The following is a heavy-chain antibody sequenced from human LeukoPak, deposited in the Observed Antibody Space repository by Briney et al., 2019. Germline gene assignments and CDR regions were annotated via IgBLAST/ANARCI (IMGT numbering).Heavy chain of an antibody. Sequence: GASVKVSLKASGGTFNSYAISWVRQAPGQGLEWMGRIIPILGIANYAQKFQGRVTITADKSTSTAYMELSSLRSEDTAVYYCARARHSGYDSDYFDYWGQGTLVTVSS. CDR2: IIPILGIA. CDR3: ARARHSGYDSDYFDY. CDR1: GGTFNSYA. J-gene: IGHJ4*02. D-gene: IGHD5-12*01. V-gene: IGHV1-69*04.